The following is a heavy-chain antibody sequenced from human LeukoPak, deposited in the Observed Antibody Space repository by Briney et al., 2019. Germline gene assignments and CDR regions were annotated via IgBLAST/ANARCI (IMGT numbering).Heavy chain of an antibody. CDR3: ARESVYDYATQDLGAFDI. Sequence: VASVKVSCKASGYTFTGYYMHWVRQAPGQGLEWMGWINPNSGGTNYAQKFQGRVTMTRDTSISTAYMELSRLRSDDTAVYYCARESVYDYATQDLGAFDIWGQGTMVTVSS. J-gene: IGHJ3*02. CDR1: GYTFTGYY. D-gene: IGHD3-16*01. CDR2: INPNSGGT. V-gene: IGHV1-2*02.